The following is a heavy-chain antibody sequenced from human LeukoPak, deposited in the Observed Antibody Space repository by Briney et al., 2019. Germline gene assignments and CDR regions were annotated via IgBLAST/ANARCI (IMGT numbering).Heavy chain of an antibody. J-gene: IGHJ4*02. CDR3: ARGPYGDSYYFDY. CDR1: GGSFSGYY. Sequence: SETLSLTCAVYGGSFSGYYWSWIRQPPGKGLEWIGEINHSGSTNYNPSLKSRVTISVDTSKNQFSLKLSSVTAADTAVYYCARGPYGDSYYFDYWGQGTLVAVSS. V-gene: IGHV4-34*01. D-gene: IGHD4-17*01. CDR2: INHSGST.